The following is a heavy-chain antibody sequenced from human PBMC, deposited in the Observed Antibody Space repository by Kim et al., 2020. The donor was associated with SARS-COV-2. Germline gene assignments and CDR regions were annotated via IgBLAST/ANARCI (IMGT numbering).Heavy chain of an antibody. Sequence: QGRVTITADESTSTAYMELSSLRSEDTAVYYCAREGYYDSSGYYYPTFDYWGQGTLVTVSS. J-gene: IGHJ4*02. D-gene: IGHD3-22*01. CDR3: AREGYYDSSGYYYPTFDY. V-gene: IGHV1-69*01.